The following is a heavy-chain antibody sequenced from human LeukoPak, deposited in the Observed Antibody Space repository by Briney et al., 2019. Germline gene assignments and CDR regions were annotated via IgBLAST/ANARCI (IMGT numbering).Heavy chain of an antibody. J-gene: IGHJ4*02. D-gene: IGHD5-18*01. CDR1: GYTFTGYY. Sequence: GASVKVSCKASGYTFTGYYMHWVRQAPGQGLEWMGWINPNSGGTNYAQKFQGRVTMTRDTSISTAYMELSRLRSDDTAVYYCARDTMNVDTAMVDYWGQGTLATVSS. V-gene: IGHV1-2*02. CDR2: INPNSGGT. CDR3: ARDTMNVDTAMVDY.